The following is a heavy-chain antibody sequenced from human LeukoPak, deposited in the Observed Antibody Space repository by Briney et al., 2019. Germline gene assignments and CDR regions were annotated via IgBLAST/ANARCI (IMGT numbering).Heavy chain of an antibody. J-gene: IGHJ4*02. CDR1: GGSISSSNR. Sequence: SGTQSLTCAVSGGSISSSNRWSWVRQPPGKGLEWIGEIYHSGSTNYNPSLKSRVTISVDKSKNQFSLKLSSVTAADTAVYYCARDGRSSSSLDYWGQGTLVTVSS. CDR2: IYHSGST. CDR3: ARDGRSSSSLDY. V-gene: IGHV4-4*02. D-gene: IGHD6-6*01.